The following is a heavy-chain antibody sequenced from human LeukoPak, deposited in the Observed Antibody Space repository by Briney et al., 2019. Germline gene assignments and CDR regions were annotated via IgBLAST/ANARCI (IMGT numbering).Heavy chain of an antibody. Sequence: GGSLRLSCAASGFTFSSYEMNCVRHAPGKGLEWVSYISSSGSTIYYADSVKGRFTLSRDNAKNSLHLQMNSLRAEDTAVYYCARDPTSLWFGESLGYWGQGTLVSVSS. CDR3: ARDPTSLWFGESLGY. J-gene: IGHJ4*02. V-gene: IGHV3-48*03. CDR1: GFTFSSYE. D-gene: IGHD3-10*01. CDR2: ISSSGSTI.